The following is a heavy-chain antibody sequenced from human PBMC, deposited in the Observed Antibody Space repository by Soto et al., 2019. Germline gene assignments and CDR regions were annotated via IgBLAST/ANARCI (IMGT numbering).Heavy chain of an antibody. V-gene: IGHV4-4*02. D-gene: IGHD6-13*01. CDR1: GGSISSSNW. Sequence: XGTLSLTFAVSGGSISSSNWWSWVRQPPGKGLEWIGEIYHSGSTNYNPSLKSRVTISVGKSKNQFSLKLSSVTAADTAVYYCASRDDSRSWYLYYYYGMDVWGQGTTVTVSS. J-gene: IGHJ6*02. CDR2: IYHSGST. CDR3: ASRDDSRSWYLYYYYGMDV.